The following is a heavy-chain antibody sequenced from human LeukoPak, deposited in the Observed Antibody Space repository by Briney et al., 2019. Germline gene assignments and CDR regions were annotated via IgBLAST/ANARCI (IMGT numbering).Heavy chain of an antibody. Sequence: ASVKVSCKASGYTFTSYGISWVRQAPGQGLEWMGWISAYNGNTNYAQKFQGRVTMTTDTSTSTAYMDLRSLTSDDTAVYYCANSKNYYDTSVLDNGGKETLVTVSS. CDR2: ISAYNGNT. V-gene: IGHV1-18*01. J-gene: IGHJ4*02. CDR3: ANSKNYYDTSVLDN. D-gene: IGHD3-22*01. CDR1: GYTFTSYG.